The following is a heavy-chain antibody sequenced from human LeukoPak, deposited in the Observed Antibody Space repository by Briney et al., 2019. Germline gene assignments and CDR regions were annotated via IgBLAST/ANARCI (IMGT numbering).Heavy chain of an antibody. V-gene: IGHV3-30*18. J-gene: IGHJ4*02. CDR3: TKEYSNAMDYYDY. CDR1: GFSFSDFT. Sequence: GGSLRLSCAASGFSFSDFTMNWVRQAPGKGLEWVAVVSYHGRNKHYADSVQGRFTISRDNSKNTLYLQMDSLRPEDTAVYYCTKEYSNAMDYYDYWGQGTLVTVSS. D-gene: IGHD4-4*01. CDR2: VSYHGRNK.